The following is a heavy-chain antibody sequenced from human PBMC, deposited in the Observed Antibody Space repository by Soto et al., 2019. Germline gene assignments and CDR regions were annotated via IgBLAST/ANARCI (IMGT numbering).Heavy chain of an antibody. D-gene: IGHD6-19*01. CDR3: ARGSGGVAVPIYFYD. J-gene: IGHJ4*02. CDR2: IYNSGNT. V-gene: IGHV4-31*03. Sequence: QVQLQESGPGLVQPSQTLSLYCSVSGASINSGGYYWTWIRQHPGKGLEWIGYIYNSGNTFYNPSRKSRVTISVDTSKSQFSIKLPSVTAADTSLYYCARGSGGVAVPIYFYDWGQGTLVTVSS. CDR1: GASINSGGYY.